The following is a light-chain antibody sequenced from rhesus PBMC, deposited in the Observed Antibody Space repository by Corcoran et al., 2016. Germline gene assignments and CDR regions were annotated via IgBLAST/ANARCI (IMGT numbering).Light chain of an antibody. CDR3: LQSSNWPLT. CDR2: GVS. J-gene: IGKJ4*01. Sequence: EIVMTQSPVTLALSPGERATLSCRASQRVSNYLAWYQQKPGQAPRLLIYGVSSRATGIPDRLSGGGSGTEFTLTISSLEPEDVGVYFCLQSSNWPLTFGGGTKVELK. V-gene: IGKV3-24*03. CDR1: QRVSNY.